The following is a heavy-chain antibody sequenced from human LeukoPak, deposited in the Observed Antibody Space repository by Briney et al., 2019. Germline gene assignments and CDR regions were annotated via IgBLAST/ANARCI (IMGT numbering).Heavy chain of an antibody. CDR3: ARRRIAVLLWLL. CDR1: GGSISSYY. J-gene: IGHJ4*02. V-gene: IGHV4-34*01. Sequence: PSETLSLTCTVSGGSISSYYWSWIRQPPGKGLEWIGEINHSGSTNYNPSLKSRVTISVDTSKNQFSLKLSSVTAADTAVYYCARRRIAVLLWLLWGQGTLVTVSS. D-gene: IGHD3-10*01. CDR2: INHSGST.